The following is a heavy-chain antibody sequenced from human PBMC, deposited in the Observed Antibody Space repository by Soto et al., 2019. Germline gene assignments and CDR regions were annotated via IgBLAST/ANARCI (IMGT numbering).Heavy chain of an antibody. CDR3: ARDLRYSSSWYDYYYYGMDV. CDR1: GGSISSSNW. Sequence: SETLSLTCAVSGGSISSSNWWSWVRQPPGKGLEWIGEIYHSGSTNYNPSLKSRVTISVDKSKNQFSLKLSSVTAADTAVYYFARDLRYSSSWYDYYYYGMDVWGQGTTVTVSS. V-gene: IGHV4-4*02. D-gene: IGHD6-13*01. J-gene: IGHJ6*02. CDR2: IYHSGST.